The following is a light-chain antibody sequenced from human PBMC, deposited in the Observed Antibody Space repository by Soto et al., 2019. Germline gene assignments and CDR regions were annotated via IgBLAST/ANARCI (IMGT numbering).Light chain of an antibody. Sequence: EIVMTQSPATLSVSPGERATLSCRASQNIDINLVWYQQKPGQAPRLLIFRASTRATGIPARFSGSGSGTEFTLTISSLQSEDFAVYYCQQRSDWPPFTFGQGTKLEIK. J-gene: IGKJ2*01. CDR1: QNIDIN. CDR2: RAS. V-gene: IGKV3-15*01. CDR3: QQRSDWPPFT.